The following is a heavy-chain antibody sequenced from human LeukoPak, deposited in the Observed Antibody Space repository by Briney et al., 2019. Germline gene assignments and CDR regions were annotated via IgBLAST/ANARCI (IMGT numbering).Heavy chain of an antibody. J-gene: IGHJ5*02. D-gene: IGHD6-19*01. CDR1: VYSVSSNSTA. CDR3: AGGYSSGGKWFDP. CDR2: TYYRSKWYN. Sequence: QTLSLTCAIAVYSVSSNSTAWNWIRQSPSRGLDWLGRTYYRSKWYNDYAVSVKSRITINPDTSKNQFSLQLSSVTPEDTAVYYCAGGYSSGGKWFDPWGQGTLVTVSP. V-gene: IGHV6-1*01.